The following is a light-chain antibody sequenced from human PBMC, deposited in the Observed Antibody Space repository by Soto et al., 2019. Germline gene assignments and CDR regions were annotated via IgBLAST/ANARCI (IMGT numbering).Light chain of an antibody. CDR1: QSVSSN. CDR3: QQYNNCPPYT. V-gene: IGKV3-15*01. J-gene: IGKJ2*01. CDR2: GAS. Sequence: EIVMTQSPATLSVSPGERATLSCRASQSVSSNLAWDQQKPGQAPRLLIYGASTRATGIPARFSGSGSGTEFTLTISSLQSEDFAVYYCQQYNNCPPYTFGQGTKLEIK.